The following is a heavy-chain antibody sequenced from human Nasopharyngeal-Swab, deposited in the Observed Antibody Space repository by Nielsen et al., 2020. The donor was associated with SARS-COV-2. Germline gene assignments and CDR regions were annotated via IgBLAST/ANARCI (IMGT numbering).Heavy chain of an antibody. D-gene: IGHD3-3*01. CDR1: GFTFRSYA. J-gene: IGHJ1*01. Sequence: GESLKISCAASGFTFRSYAMGWVRQAPGKGLEWVSGISGGGGSTYYADSVKGRFTISRDNYNSKNTVDLQMNSLRAEDTAVYYCARFPRYDLYSFQSEYFQNWGQGTLVTVSS. CDR3: ARFPRYDLYSFQSEYFQN. CDR2: ISGGGGST. V-gene: IGHV3-23*01.